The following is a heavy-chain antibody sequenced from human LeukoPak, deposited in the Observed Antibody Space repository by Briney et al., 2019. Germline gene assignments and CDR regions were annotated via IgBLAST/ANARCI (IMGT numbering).Heavy chain of an antibody. CDR1: GYTFSSHD. V-gene: IGHV1-8*01. CDR3: ARGDFGDYFLDY. J-gene: IGHJ4*02. D-gene: IGHD4-17*01. CDR2: MNPNSGNT. Sequence: ASVKVSCKASGYTFSSHDISWVRQATGQGLEWMGWMNPNSGNTDYAQRFQGRVTMTRNTSISTAYMELSSLRSEDTAVYYCARGDFGDYFLDYWGQGTLVTVSS.